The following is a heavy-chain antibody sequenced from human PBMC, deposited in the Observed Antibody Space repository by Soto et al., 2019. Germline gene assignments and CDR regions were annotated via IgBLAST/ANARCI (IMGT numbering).Heavy chain of an antibody. CDR1: GFTFTSSA. J-gene: IGHJ6*02. Sequence: GASVKVSCKASGFTFTSSAVQWVRQARGQRLEWIGWIVVGSGNTNYAQKFQERVTITRDMSTSTAYMELSSLRSEDTAVYDCAADYRNYDFWSGYPLQSDMDVWGQGTTVTVSS. CDR2: IVVGSGNT. D-gene: IGHD3-3*01. V-gene: IGHV1-58*01. CDR3: AADYRNYDFWSGYPLQSDMDV.